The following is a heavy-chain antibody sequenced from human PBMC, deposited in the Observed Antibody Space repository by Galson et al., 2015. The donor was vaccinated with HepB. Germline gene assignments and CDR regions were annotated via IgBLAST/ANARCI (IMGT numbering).Heavy chain of an antibody. D-gene: IGHD1-26*01. V-gene: IGHV1-69*04. CDR3: ARESRGIVGATEIDYFDY. CDR2: IIPILGIA. J-gene: IGHJ4*02. Sequence: SVKVSCKASGGTFSSYAISWVRQAPGQGLEWMGRIIPILGIANYAQKFQGRVTITADKSTSTAYMELSSLRSEDTAVYYCARESRGIVGATEIDYFDYWGQGTLVTVSS. CDR1: GGTFSSYA.